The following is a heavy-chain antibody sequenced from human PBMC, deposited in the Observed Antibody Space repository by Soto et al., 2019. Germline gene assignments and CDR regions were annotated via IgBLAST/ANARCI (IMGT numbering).Heavy chain of an antibody. J-gene: IGHJ6*02. V-gene: IGHV4-4*02. D-gene: IGHD1-26*01. CDR1: GGSISSSNW. Sequence: QVQLQESGPGLVKPSGTLSLTCAVSGGSISSSNWWSWVRQPPGKGLEWIGEIYHSRSTNYNPSLKSRVTISVDKSKNHLSLKLSSVTAADTAVYYCARVSGSYYYGMDVWGQGTTVTVSS. CDR3: ARVSGSYYYGMDV. CDR2: IYHSRST.